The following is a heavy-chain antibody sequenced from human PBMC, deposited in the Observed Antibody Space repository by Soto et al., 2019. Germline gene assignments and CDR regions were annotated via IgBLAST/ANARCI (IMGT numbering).Heavy chain of an antibody. CDR3: ARVSFGVVNYSYYYYYYMDV. CDR2: IYSGGST. Sequence: GGSLRLSCAASGFTVSSNYMSWVRQAPGKGLEWVSVIYSGGSTYYADSVKGRFTISRDNSKNTLYLQMNSLRAEDTAVYYCARVSFGVVNYSYYYYYYMDVWGKGTTVTVS. D-gene: IGHD3-3*01. V-gene: IGHV3-66*01. J-gene: IGHJ6*03. CDR1: GFTVSSNY.